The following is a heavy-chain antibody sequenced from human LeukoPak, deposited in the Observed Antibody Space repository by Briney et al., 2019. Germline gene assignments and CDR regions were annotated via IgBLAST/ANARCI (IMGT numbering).Heavy chain of an antibody. D-gene: IGHD1-20*01. V-gene: IGHV4-39*07. CDR2: MYDSGST. CDR3: ARDRDNWNDRWFDP. J-gene: IGHJ5*02. CDR1: GGSMSSSNYY. Sequence: TSETLSLTCTVSGGSMSSSNYYWGWIRQPPGKGLEWIGSMYDSGSTYYNPSLKSRVTIEVDTSKNQFSLKLTSVTAADTAVYYCARDRDNWNDRWFDPWGQGTLVTVSS.